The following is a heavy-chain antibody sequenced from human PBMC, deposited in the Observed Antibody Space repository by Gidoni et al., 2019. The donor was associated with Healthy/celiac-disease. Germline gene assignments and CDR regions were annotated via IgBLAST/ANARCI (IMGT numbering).Heavy chain of an antibody. CDR2: ISGSGGST. J-gene: IGHJ3*02. V-gene: IGHV3-23*01. D-gene: IGHD4-17*01. Sequence: EVQLLESGGGLVQPGGSLRLSCAASGFTFSSHAMSWVRQAPGKGLEWVSAISGSGGSTYYADSVKGRFTISRDNSKNTLYLQMNSLRAEDTAVYYCAKDTEDYPRQRDAFDIWGQGTMVTVSS. CDR1: GFTFSSHA. CDR3: AKDTEDYPRQRDAFDI.